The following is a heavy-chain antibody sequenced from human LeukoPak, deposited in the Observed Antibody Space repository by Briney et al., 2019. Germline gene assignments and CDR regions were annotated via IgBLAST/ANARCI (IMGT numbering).Heavy chain of an antibody. CDR3: ARSSGGASRLDP. CDR1: GYTFTSYG. J-gene: IGHJ5*02. D-gene: IGHD3-22*01. CDR2: INTHNGNT. V-gene: IGHV1-18*01. Sequence: ASVKVSCKASGYTFTSYGISWVRQAPGQGLEWMAWINTHNGNTNYAQKVRDRVTVTTDTSTSTAYMELRSLRHDDTAVYYCARSSGGASRLDPWGQGTLVTVSS.